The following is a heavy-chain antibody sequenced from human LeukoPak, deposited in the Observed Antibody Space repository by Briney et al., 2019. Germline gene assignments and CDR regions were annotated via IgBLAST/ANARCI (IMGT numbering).Heavy chain of an antibody. CDR1: GGSISSYY. Sequence: PSETLSLTCTVSGGSISSYYWSWIRQPPGEGLEWIGYIYYSGSTNYNPSLKSRVTISVDTSKNQFSLKLSSVTAADTAVYYCARDKRPSVVPAATFDYWGQGTLVTVSS. J-gene: IGHJ4*02. CDR2: IYYSGST. V-gene: IGHV4-59*01. D-gene: IGHD2-2*01. CDR3: ARDKRPSVVPAATFDY.